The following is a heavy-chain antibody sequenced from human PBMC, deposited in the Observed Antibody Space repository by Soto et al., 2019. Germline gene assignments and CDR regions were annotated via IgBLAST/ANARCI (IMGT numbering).Heavy chain of an antibody. J-gene: IGHJ5*02. CDR3: ARRWSGSRQGFDP. CDR2: IYYSGST. D-gene: IGHD3-3*01. V-gene: IGHV4-31*01. CDR1: GGSISSGDYY. Sequence: QVQLQESGPGLVKPSQTLSLTCTVSGGSISSGDYYWSWIRQHPGKGLEWIGYIYYSGSTYYNPSLKSQCTISVDAAKTPFSLKLSSVTAADTAAYYCARRWSGSRQGFDPWGQGTLVTVSS.